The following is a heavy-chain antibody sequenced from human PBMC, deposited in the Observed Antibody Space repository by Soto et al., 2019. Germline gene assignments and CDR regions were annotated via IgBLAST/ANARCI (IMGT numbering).Heavy chain of an antibody. CDR2: IKGEADGGTT. D-gene: IGHD2-21*01. Sequence: GGSLRLSCAASGFTFSNAWMSWVRQAPGKGLEWVGRIKGEADGGTTDYAAPVKGRITISRDHSKDTLYLQMNSLKTEDTAVYYCTTGLSNGYYNFDYWGQGTPVTAPQ. CDR3: TTGLSNGYYNFDY. CDR1: GFTFSNAW. J-gene: IGHJ4*02. V-gene: IGHV3-15*01.